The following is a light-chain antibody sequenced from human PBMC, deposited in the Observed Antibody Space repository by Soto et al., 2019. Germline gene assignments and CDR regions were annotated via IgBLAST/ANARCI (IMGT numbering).Light chain of an antibody. CDR2: AAS. CDR1: QSVSSSY. Sequence: EIVLTQSPGTLSLSPGERATLSCRASQSVSSSYLAWYQQKPGQAPRLLIYAASSRATGIPDRFSGSGSGTDFTLTISSLEPEDFAVYYCQQYGSSLVTFGQGTRLEIK. V-gene: IGKV3-20*01. J-gene: IGKJ5*01. CDR3: QQYGSSLVT.